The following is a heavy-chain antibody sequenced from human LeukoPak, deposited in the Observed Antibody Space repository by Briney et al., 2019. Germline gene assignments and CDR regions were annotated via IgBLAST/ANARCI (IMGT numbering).Heavy chain of an antibody. CDR1: GDSVSSNSAA. V-gene: IGHV6-1*01. D-gene: IGHD6-19*01. CDR3: ARVIAVAESLWFDP. Sequence: SQTLSLTCAISGDSVSSNSAAWNWLRQSPSRGLEWLGRTYYRSKWYNDYAVSVKSRITINPDTSKNQFSLQLNSVTPEDTAVYYCARVIAVAESLWFDPWGQGTLVTVSS. J-gene: IGHJ5*02. CDR2: TYYRSKWYN.